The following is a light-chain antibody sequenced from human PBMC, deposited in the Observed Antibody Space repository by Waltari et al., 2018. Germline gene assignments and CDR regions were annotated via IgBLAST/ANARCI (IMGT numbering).Light chain of an antibody. V-gene: IGLV1-51*01. J-gene: IGLJ1*01. CDR1: SSNIGNSY. Sequence: QSVLTQPPSVSAAPVQQVHISCSGSSSNIGNSYLSWYQQFPGTAPKLLIYDNNKRPSGIPDRFSGSKADTSASLGITGLQAGDEADYYCGTWDSSLSAEVFGTGTKVTVL. CDR3: GTWDSSLSAEV. CDR2: DNN.